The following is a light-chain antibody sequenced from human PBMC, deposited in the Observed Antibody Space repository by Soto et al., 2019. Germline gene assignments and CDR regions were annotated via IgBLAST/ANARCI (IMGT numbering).Light chain of an antibody. V-gene: IGKV1-6*01. J-gene: IGKJ2*01. CDR2: ATS. CDR1: QGIRND. CDR3: LQDYNYPYT. Sequence: AIPMTQSPSSLSASVGDRVTITCRASQGIRNDLGWYQQKPGKAPKLLISATSNLQSGVPSRFSGSGSGTDFTLTISSLQPEDFATYYCLQDYNYPYTFGQGTKLEIK.